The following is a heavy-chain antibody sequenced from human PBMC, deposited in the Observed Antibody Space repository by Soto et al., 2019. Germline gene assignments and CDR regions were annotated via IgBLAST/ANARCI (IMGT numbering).Heavy chain of an antibody. Sequence: GGSLRLSCAASGFTFSSYAMHWVRQAPGKGLEWVAVISYDGSNKYYADSVKGRFTISRDNSKNTLYLQMNSLRAEDTAVYYCARAGDWAGDYFQGYWGQGTLVTVSS. D-gene: IGHD2-21*02. CDR2: ISYDGSNK. V-gene: IGHV3-30-3*01. CDR3: ARAGDWAGDYFQGY. CDR1: GFTFSSYA. J-gene: IGHJ4*02.